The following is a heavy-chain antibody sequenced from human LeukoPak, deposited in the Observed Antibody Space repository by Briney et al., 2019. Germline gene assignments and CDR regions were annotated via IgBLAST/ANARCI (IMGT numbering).Heavy chain of an antibody. D-gene: IGHD4-4*01. CDR3: ASMGVPTTVYY. J-gene: IGHJ4*02. Sequence: GGSLRLSCAAPGFTFSSYAMSWVRQAPGKGLEWVSAISGSGGSTYYADSVKGRFTISRDNSKNTLYLQMNSLRAEDTAVYYCASMGVPTTVYYWGQGTLVTVSS. CDR1: GFTFSSYA. CDR2: ISGSGGST. V-gene: IGHV3-23*01.